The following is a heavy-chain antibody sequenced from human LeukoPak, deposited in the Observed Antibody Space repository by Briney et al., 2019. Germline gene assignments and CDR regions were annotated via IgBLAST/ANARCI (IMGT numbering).Heavy chain of an antibody. V-gene: IGHV1-3*01. CDR3: ATTVSAGTYRYFQH. J-gene: IGHJ1*01. D-gene: IGHD6-13*01. Sequence: ASVKVSCKASGYIFTTYAMHWVRQAPGQSLEWMGWINAGVGNTKYLQKFQGRVTITRDTSANIAYMELSSLRSDDMAVYYCATTVSAGTYRYFQHWGQGTLVTVSS. CDR2: INAGVGNT. CDR1: GYIFTTYA.